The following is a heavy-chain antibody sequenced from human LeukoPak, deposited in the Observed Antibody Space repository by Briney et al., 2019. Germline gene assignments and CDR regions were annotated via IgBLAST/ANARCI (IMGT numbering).Heavy chain of an antibody. CDR2: IYPGDSDT. Sequence: GESLKISCKGSGYSFTSYWIGWVRQMPGKGLEWMGIIYPGDSDTRYSPSFQGQVTISADKSISTAYLQWSSLKASDTAMYYRARHEGYSSGWLNWFDPWGQGTLVTVSS. CDR3: ARHEGYSSGWLNWFDP. J-gene: IGHJ5*02. CDR1: GYSFTSYW. V-gene: IGHV5-51*01. D-gene: IGHD6-19*01.